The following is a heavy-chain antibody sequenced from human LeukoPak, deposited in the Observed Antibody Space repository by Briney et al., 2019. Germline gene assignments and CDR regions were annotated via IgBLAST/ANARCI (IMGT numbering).Heavy chain of an antibody. CDR2: IYYGGST. Sequence: SETLSLTCTVSGGSISSYYWGWIRQPPGKGLEWIGSIYYGGSTYYNPSLKSRVTISVDMSKNQFSLKLSSVTAADTAVYYCASLPTVYSRGYLALWGQGTLVTVSS. CDR3: ASLPTVYSRGYLAL. V-gene: IGHV4-39*07. J-gene: IGHJ4*02. D-gene: IGHD3-22*01. CDR1: GGSISSYY.